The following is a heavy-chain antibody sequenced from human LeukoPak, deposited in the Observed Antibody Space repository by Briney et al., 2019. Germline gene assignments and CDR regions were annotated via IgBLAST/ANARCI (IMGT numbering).Heavy chain of an antibody. CDR3: ARVGMGPDY. Sequence: SETLSLTCTVSGGSISSYYWNWIRQPPGKGLEWLGYISYSWSTNYNPSLKSRVTTSVDTSKNQFSLRLSSVTAADTAVYYCARVGMGPDYWGQGTLVTVSS. CDR2: ISYSWST. CDR1: GGSISSYY. V-gene: IGHV4-59*01. J-gene: IGHJ4*02. D-gene: IGHD1-26*01.